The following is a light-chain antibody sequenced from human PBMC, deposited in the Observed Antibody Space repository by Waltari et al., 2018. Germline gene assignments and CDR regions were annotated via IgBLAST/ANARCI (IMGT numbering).Light chain of an antibody. CDR3: CSYAGLGTYV. J-gene: IGLJ1*01. V-gene: IGLV2-23*02. Sequence: QSALTQPASVSGTPGPSITISCTGTTSDVGNYALVSWYQHHPGKAPKLLMCEVIKRASGVSSRFSGSKSGSTASLTISGLQPDDEADYYCCSYAGLGTYVFGSGTKVTVL. CDR1: TSDVGNYAL. CDR2: EVI.